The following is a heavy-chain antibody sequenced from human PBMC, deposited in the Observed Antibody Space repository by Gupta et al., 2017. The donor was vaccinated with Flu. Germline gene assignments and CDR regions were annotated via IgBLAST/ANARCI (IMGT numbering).Heavy chain of an antibody. CDR1: GFTFGDYP. J-gene: IGHJ6*02. Sequence: ELKLVESGGGLVQPGRSLELSCTTSGFTFGDYPMSWVRQAPGRGLEWVGFITTTTYGGTTEYAASVRDRFTISRHDSKSIAYLQMNNLKTEDTAVYYCTRGPYCNTACYGLDVWGQGTTVTVSS. CDR3: TRGPYCNTACYGLDV. V-gene: IGHV3-49*04. CDR2: ITTTTYGGTT. D-gene: IGHD2/OR15-2a*01.